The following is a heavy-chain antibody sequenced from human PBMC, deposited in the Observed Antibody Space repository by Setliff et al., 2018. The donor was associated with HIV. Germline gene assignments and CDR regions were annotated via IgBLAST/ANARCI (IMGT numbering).Heavy chain of an antibody. CDR3: AKDDVPRDFDI. CDR1: GYTFTSYA. V-gene: IGHV3-23*01. Sequence: SCKASGYTFTSYAMNWVRQAPGKGLEWVSGISGSGDTTHYINSLKGRFTLSRDNSKNTLYLQMNSLRAEDTAVYYCAKDDVPRDFDIWGQGTMVTVSS. CDR2: ISGSGDTT. J-gene: IGHJ3*02.